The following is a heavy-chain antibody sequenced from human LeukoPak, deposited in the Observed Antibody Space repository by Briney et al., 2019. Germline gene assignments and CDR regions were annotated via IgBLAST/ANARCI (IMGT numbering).Heavy chain of an antibody. CDR3: ARGWGSGAMPRTIAFDI. V-gene: IGHV3-48*03. CDR2: TNSRGSTI. CDR1: GFSFSSYE. J-gene: IGHJ3*02. D-gene: IGHD2-2*01. Sequence: GGSLRLFCAASGFSFSSYEMNGVRQAPGKGLEWVSYTNSRGSTIYYADSVKGRFTIFRDNAKNSLYLKMDSLRAEDTAVYYCARGWGSGAMPRTIAFDIWGQGTMVTVSS.